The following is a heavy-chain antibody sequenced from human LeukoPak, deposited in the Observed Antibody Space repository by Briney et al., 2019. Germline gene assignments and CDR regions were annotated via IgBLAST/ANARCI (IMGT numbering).Heavy chain of an antibody. D-gene: IGHD6-6*01. V-gene: IGHV1-2*02. CDR2: INPNSGGT. CDR3: ARDSRSSWFYYYYMDV. J-gene: IGHJ6*03. Sequence: ASVKVSCKASGYTFTGYYMHWVRQAPGQGLEWMGWINPNSGGTNYAQEFQGRVTMTRDTSISTAYMELSRLRSDDTAVYYCARDSRSSWFYYYYMDVWGKGTTVTVSS. CDR1: GYTFTGYY.